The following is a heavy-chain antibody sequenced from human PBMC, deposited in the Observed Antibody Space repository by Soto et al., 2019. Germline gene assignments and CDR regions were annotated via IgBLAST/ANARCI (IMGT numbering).Heavy chain of an antibody. CDR1: GGSISSYY. D-gene: IGHD3-22*01. CDR3: ARLNYYDSSGYYLPNSYYFDY. J-gene: IGHJ4*02. CDR2: IYYSGST. Sequence: PSETLSLTCTVSGGSISSYYWSWIRQPPGKGLEWIGYIYYSGSTNYNPSLKSRVTISVDTSKNQFSLKLSSVTAADTAVYYCARLNYYDSSGYYLPNSYYFDYWGQGTLVTVSS. V-gene: IGHV4-59*08.